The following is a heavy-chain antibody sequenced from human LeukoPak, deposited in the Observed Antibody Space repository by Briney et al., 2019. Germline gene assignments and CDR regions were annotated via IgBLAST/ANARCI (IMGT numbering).Heavy chain of an antibody. V-gene: IGHV5-51*01. Sequence: GESLKISCKGSGYRFTNYWIGWVRQMPGKGLEWLAFINPFDSDTRYSPSFQGQVTISADKSISTAYLQWSSLKASDTAMYYCARHFYPPGVAAAGFYYFDYWGQGTLVTVSS. CDR1: GYRFTNYW. J-gene: IGHJ4*02. D-gene: IGHD6-13*01. CDR2: INPFDSDT. CDR3: ARHFYPPGVAAAGFYYFDY.